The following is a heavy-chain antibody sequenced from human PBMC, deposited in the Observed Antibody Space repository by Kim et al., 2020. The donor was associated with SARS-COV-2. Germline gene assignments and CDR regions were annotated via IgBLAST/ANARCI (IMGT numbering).Heavy chain of an antibody. V-gene: IGHV4-34*01. D-gene: IGHD3-10*01. J-gene: IGHJ4*02. CDR3: ASWKFGYYGSGKYFDY. Sequence: LKSRVTISVDTSKNQFSLKLSSVTAADTAVYYCASWKFGYYGSGKYFDYWGQGTLVTVSS.